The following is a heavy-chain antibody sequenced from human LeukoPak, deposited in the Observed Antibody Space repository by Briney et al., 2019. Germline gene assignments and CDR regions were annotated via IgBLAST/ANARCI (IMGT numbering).Heavy chain of an antibody. V-gene: IGHV1-2*06. D-gene: IGHD3-10*01. CDR2: INPNSGGT. Sequence: ASVKVSCKASGYTFTGYYMHWVRQAPGQGLEWMGRINPNSGGTNYAQKFQGRVTMTRDTSISTAYMELSRLRSDDTAVYYCARDLQAMLALWLGEPHPRFPNYGGQETLATVSP. J-gene: IGHJ4*02. CDR3: ARDLQAMLALWLGEPHPRFPNY. CDR1: GYTFTGYY.